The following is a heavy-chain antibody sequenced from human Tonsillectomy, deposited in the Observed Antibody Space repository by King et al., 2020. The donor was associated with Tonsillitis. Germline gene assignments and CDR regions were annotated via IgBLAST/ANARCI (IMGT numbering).Heavy chain of an antibody. CDR2: INTNTGNP. V-gene: IGHV7-4-1*02. Sequence: HVQLVESGSELKKPGASVKVSCTPSGYTFTNNAINWVRQAPGQGLEWMGWINTNTGNPTYAQGFTGRFVFSLDTSVNTAYLQINSLKSEDTAFYYCAREAVAGLNWFDPWGQGTLVTVSS. CDR1: GYTFTNNA. J-gene: IGHJ5*02. CDR3: AREAVAGLNWFDP. D-gene: IGHD6-19*01.